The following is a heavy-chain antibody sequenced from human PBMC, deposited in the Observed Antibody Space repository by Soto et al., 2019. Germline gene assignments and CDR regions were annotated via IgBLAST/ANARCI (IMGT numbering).Heavy chain of an antibody. D-gene: IGHD3-3*01. V-gene: IGHV4-34*01. CDR3: ARTGRYYDFWSGYYPTLVDFDI. CDR2: INHSGST. Sequence: QVQLQQWGAGLLKPSETLSLTCAVYGGSFSGYYWSWIRQPPGKGLGWMGEINHSGSTNYNPSLMRRVTISVDTSKNQFSLKLSSVTAAVTAVYYCARTGRYYDFWSGYYPTLVDFDIWGQGTMVTVSS. CDR1: GGSFSGYY. J-gene: IGHJ3*02.